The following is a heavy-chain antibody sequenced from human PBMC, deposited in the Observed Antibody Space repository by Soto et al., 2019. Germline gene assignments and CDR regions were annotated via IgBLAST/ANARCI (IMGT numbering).Heavy chain of an antibody. J-gene: IGHJ4*02. CDR3: ARSGDNYNRLDY. CDR1: GSTFSDYY. D-gene: IGHD1-1*01. Sequence: KPGGSLRLSCEGSGSTFSDYYISWIRQAPGKGLEWISYSSNSGTFSRYADSVKGRFSISRDNTKNLLYLQMNSLRAEDTAVYYCARSGDNYNRLDYWGPGTPVTVSS. CDR2: SSNSGTFS. V-gene: IGHV3-11*06.